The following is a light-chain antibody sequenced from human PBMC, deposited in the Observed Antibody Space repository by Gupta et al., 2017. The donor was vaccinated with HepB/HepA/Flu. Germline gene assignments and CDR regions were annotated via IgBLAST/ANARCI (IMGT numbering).Light chain of an antibody. CDR3: CSYAGNYIYV. CDR1: SSDVGAYNY. CDR2: DVT. V-gene: IGLV2-11*01. Sequence: HSALTKPHSVSGSPGPSVTISCTGTSSDVGAYNYVSWYQQHPGKAPKLMIYDVTKRPSGVPDRFSGSKSGNTASLTISGLQPEDEGDYYCCSYAGNYIYVFGTGTEVTVL. J-gene: IGLJ1*01.